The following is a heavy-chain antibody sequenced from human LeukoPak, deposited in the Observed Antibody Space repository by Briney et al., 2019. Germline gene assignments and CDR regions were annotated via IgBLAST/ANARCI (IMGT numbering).Heavy chain of an antibody. CDR1: GFTFSNAW. CDR2: IKSKTDGGTT. CDR3: TTDQRDYYGSGSYYKGSYFDY. V-gene: IGHV3-15*01. Sequence: GGSLRLSCAASGFTFSNAWMSWVRQAPGKGLEWVGRIKSKTDGGTTDYAAPVEGRFTISRDDSKNTLYLQMNSLKTEDTAVYYCTTDQRDYYGSGSYYKGSYFDYWGQGTLVTVSS. J-gene: IGHJ4*02. D-gene: IGHD3-10*01.